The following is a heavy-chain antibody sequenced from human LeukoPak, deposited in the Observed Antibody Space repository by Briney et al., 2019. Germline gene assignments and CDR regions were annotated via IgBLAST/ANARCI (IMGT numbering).Heavy chain of an antibody. CDR1: GGSIRSSAQY. J-gene: IGHJ4*02. V-gene: IGHV4-39*01. D-gene: IGHD2-15*01. CDR3: ARGHGFCSGGSCYRADY. CDR2: IYYSGST. Sequence: SETLSLTCTVSGGSIRSSAQYWGWIRQPPGKGLEWIGTIYYSGSTYYNPSLKSRVTISVDTSKNQFSLKLSSVTAADTAVYYCARGHGFCSGGSCYRADYWGQGTLVTVSS.